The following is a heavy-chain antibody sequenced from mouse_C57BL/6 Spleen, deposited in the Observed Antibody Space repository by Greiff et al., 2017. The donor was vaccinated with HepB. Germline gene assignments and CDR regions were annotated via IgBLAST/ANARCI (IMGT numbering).Heavy chain of an antibody. CDR2: INPNYGTT. V-gene: IGHV1-39*01. D-gene: IGHD2-4*01. CDR1: GYSFTDYN. Sequence: EVKLMESGPELVKPGASVKISCKASGYSFTDYNMNWVKQSNGKSLEWIGVINPNYGTTSYNQKFKGKATLTVDQSSSTAYMQLNSLTSEDSAVYYCARSLSYDYDDAGYAMDYWGQGTSVTVSS. J-gene: IGHJ4*01. CDR3: ARSLSYDYDDAGYAMDY.